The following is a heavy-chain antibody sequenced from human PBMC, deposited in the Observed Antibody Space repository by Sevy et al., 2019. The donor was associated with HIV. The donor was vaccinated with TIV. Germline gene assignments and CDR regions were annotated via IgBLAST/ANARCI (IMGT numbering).Heavy chain of an antibody. D-gene: IGHD6-25*01. CDR3: ARVAAY. J-gene: IGHJ4*02. Sequence: SETLSLTCAVSGYSISSGYQWGWIRQPPGKGLEWIGTIYHSGSTYYNPSLKSRVTISVDTSKNQFSLKLNSMTAADTVVYFCARVAAYWGQGILVTVSS. V-gene: IGHV4-38-2*01. CDR2: IYHSGST. CDR1: GYSISSGYQ.